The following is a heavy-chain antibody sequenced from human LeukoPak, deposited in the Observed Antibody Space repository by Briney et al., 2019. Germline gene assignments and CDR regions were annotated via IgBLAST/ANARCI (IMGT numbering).Heavy chain of an antibody. V-gene: IGHV3-23*01. CDR3: AKASLAANYDSSGWYFFDY. Sequence: GGSLRLSCAASGFSFRSYAMTWVRQAPGKGLEWVSTISGNGGSTYFADAMKGRFTISRDNSKNTLYLQMNSLRAEDTAVYYCAKASLAANYDSSGWYFFDYWGQGTLATVSS. J-gene: IGHJ4*02. D-gene: IGHD6-19*01. CDR2: ISGNGGST. CDR1: GFSFRSYA.